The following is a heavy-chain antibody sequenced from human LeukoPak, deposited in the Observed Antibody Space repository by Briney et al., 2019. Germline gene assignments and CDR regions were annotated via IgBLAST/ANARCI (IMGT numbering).Heavy chain of an antibody. CDR1: GFTFSSYS. Sequence: PGGSLRLSCAASGFTFSSYSMNWVRQAPGKGLEWVANIKQDGSEKYYVDSVKGRFTISRDNAKNSLYLQMNSLRAEDTAVYYCARSAYGGMTYFDYWGQGTLVTVSS. D-gene: IGHD4-23*01. CDR3: ARSAYGGMTYFDY. V-gene: IGHV3-7*01. CDR2: IKQDGSEK. J-gene: IGHJ4*02.